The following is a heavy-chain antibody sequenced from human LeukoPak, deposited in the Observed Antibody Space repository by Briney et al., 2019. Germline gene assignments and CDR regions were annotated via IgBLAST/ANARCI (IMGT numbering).Heavy chain of an antibody. Sequence: PGRSLRLSCAASGFTFSSYGMHWVRQAPGKGLEWVAVISYDGSNKYYADPVKGRFTISRDNSKNTLYLQMNSLRAEDTAVYYCAKDLLYSDVWGSYRPNPLDYWGQGTLVTVSS. CDR1: GFTFSSYG. D-gene: IGHD3-16*02. J-gene: IGHJ4*02. CDR2: ISYDGSNK. CDR3: AKDLLYSDVWGSYRPNPLDY. V-gene: IGHV3-30*18.